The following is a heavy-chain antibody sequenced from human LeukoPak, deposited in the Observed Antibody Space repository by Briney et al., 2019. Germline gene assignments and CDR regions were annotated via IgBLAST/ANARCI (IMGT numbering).Heavy chain of an antibody. CDR3: ARRYGGNYPYFDY. CDR1: GGTFSSYA. CDR2: IIPIFGTA. J-gene: IGHJ4*02. Sequence: SVKVSCKASGGTFSSYAISWVRQAPGQGLEWMGGIIPIFGTANYAQKFQGRVTITTDESTSTAYMELSSLRSEDTAVYYCARRYGGNYPYFDYWGQGTLVTVSS. D-gene: IGHD4-23*01. V-gene: IGHV1-69*05.